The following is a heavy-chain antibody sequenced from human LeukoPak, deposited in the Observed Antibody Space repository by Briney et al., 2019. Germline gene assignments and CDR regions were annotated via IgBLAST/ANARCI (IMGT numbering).Heavy chain of an antibody. V-gene: IGHV3-7*01. Sequence: GGSLRLSCVGSGFSFSGHWMTWVRQAPGKGLEWVANMKQDGSEKYYVDSVKGRFTISRDNAKNSLYLQMDTLRAEDTAVYYCARVSYGSTGYFFDYGGQGSLVTVSS. CDR2: MKQDGSEK. J-gene: IGHJ4*02. CDR1: GFSFSGHW. D-gene: IGHD3-22*01. CDR3: ARVSYGSTGYFFDY.